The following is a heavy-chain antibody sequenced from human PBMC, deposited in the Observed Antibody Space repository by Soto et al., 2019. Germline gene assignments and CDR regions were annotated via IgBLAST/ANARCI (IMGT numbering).Heavy chain of an antibody. CDR1: GFTFSSYA. Sequence: GGSLRLSCAASGFTFSSYAMSWVRQAPGKGLEWVSAISGSGGSTYYADSVKGRFTISRDNSKNTLYLQMNSLRAEDTAVYYCAKYACIGSSTSCYEILQQWLVPIFDYWGQGTLVTVSS. J-gene: IGHJ4*02. D-gene: IGHD2-2*01. CDR2: ISGSGGST. V-gene: IGHV3-23*01. CDR3: AKYACIGSSTSCYEILQQWLVPIFDY.